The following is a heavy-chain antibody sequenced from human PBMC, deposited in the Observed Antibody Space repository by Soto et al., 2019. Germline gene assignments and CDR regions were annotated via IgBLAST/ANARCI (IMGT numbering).Heavy chain of an antibody. J-gene: IGHJ6*02. CDR2: ISGSGGST. Sequence: EVQLLESGGGLVQPGGSLRLSCAASGFTFSSYAMSWVRQAPGKGLEWVSAISGSGGSTYYADSVKGRFTISRDNSKNTLYLQMNRLRAEDTAVYYCAKSGGPRPYYGMDVWGQGTTVTVSS. CDR1: GFTFSSYA. CDR3: AKSGGPRPYYGMDV. V-gene: IGHV3-23*01. D-gene: IGHD6-19*01.